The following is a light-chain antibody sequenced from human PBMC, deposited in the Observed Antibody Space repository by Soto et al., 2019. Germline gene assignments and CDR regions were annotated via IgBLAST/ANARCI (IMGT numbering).Light chain of an antibody. Sequence: IQMTQSPSSVSASTGDRFTITCRASQGISSYLAWYQQKPGKAPKLLIYAASTLQSGVPSRFSGSGSGTDFTLTISCLQSEDFATYYCQQYYSYPLTFGQGTKVDIK. V-gene: IGKV1-8*01. CDR1: QGISSY. CDR2: AAS. J-gene: IGKJ1*01. CDR3: QQYYSYPLT.